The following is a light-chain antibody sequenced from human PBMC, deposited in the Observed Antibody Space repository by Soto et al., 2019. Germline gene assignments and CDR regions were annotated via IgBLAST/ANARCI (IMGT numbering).Light chain of an antibody. J-gene: IGKJ1*01. CDR1: QSVTSN. CDR2: GAS. Sequence: EIVMTQSPATLSVSPGERVTLSCRASQSVTSNLAWYQQKPGQAPILLIFGASTRATGLPARFSGSGSGTEFTLTITSLRSEDFAVYYCQQYHHWPPTFGHGTKVDIK. V-gene: IGKV3-15*01. CDR3: QQYHHWPPT.